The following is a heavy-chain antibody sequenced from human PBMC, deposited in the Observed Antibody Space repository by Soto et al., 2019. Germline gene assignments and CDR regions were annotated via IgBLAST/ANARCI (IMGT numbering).Heavy chain of an antibody. CDR3: ATGQQVKMADI. CDR2: ISSSSIYT. D-gene: IGHD6-13*01. V-gene: IGHV3-21*05. CDR1: GFTFSSYS. J-gene: IGHJ3*02. Sequence: GGSLRLSCAASGFTFSSYSMNWVRQAPGKGLEWVSYISSSSIYTKHADSVKGRFTISRDNAKNSLYLQMNSLRAEDTAVYFCATGQQVKMADIWGQGTMVTVSS.